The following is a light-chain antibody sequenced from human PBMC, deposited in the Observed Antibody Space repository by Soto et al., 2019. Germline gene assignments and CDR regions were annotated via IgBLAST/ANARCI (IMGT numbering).Light chain of an antibody. Sequence: AIQMTQSPSSLSASVGDRVTITCRASQVIRNDLGWYQQKPGQAPKFLIYSASSLQSGVPSRFSGSGSGTDFTLTISSLQPEDFATYYCLQYYSYPWTFGQGTKVEIK. CDR1: QVIRND. J-gene: IGKJ1*01. CDR2: SAS. CDR3: LQYYSYPWT. V-gene: IGKV1-6*01.